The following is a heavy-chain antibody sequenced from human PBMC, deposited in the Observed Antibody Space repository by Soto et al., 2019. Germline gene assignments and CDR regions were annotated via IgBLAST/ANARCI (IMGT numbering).Heavy chain of an antibody. CDR1: GFTFDDYA. CDR3: VKDRGSSGWYSFDS. CDR2: TSWSSGTS. D-gene: IGHD6-19*01. V-gene: IGHV3-9*01. J-gene: IGHJ4*02. Sequence: EVQLVESGGGGLVQPGRSLRLSCVGSGFTFDDYAMHWVRQAPGKGLEWVSGTSWSSGTSGYADSVKGRFTISRDNAKNSLYLQMNSLSPEDTALYYCVKDRGSSGWYSFDSWGQGTLVTVSS.